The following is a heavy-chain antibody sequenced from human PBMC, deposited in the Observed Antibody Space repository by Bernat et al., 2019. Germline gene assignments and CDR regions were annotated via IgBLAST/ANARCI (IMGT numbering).Heavy chain of an antibody. J-gene: IGHJ4*02. CDR3: AKITPLWTQLSLHFFDY. Sequence: EVRLLESGGGLLQPGGSLRLSCAGSEVTFGSYAMSWVRQAPGEGLEWVASIDASGATTDYADSVRGRSTISRDNDKNTLHLQLNSLRADDTAVYYCAKITPLWTQLSLHFFDYWGQGTQVTVSS. CDR1: EVTFGSYA. D-gene: IGHD5-18*01. CDR2: IDASGATT. V-gene: IGHV3-23*01.